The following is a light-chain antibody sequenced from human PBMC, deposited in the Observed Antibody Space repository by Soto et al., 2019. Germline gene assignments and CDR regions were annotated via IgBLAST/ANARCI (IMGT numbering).Light chain of an antibody. J-gene: IGKJ2*01. CDR3: QQRSNWYT. CDR2: DAF. V-gene: IGKV3-11*01. CDR1: LSVYTS. Sequence: IVLTQSPASLSLSPGERATLSCRASLSVYTSLAWFQQKPGQAPRLLIYDAFKRATGIPARFSGSGSGTDFTLTISSLEPEEFAVYYCQQRSNWYTFGQGTKLEIK.